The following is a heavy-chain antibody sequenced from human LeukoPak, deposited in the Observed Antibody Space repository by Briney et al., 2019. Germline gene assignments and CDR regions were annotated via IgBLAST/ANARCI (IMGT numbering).Heavy chain of an antibody. CDR1: GYTFTGYS. J-gene: IGHJ6*03. CDR2: INSNSADT. D-gene: IGHD1-14*01. CDR3: AAAPIRGGNHYYYYYYMDV. Sequence: ASVKASCKASGYTFTGYSMHGVRQARGQGLECMGWINSNSADTHYAQTFQGRVTMTRDTSIRTAYMELSKQTSDDKALYYCAAAPIRGGNHYYYYYYMDVWGKGTAVTVSS. V-gene: IGHV1-2*02.